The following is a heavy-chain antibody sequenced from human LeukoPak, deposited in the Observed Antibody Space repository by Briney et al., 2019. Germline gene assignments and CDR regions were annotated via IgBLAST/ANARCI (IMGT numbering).Heavy chain of an antibody. J-gene: IGHJ4*02. CDR2: IRYDGSNK. D-gene: IGHD5-18*01. Sequence: PGGSLRLSCAASGFTFSSYGMHWVRQAPGKGLEWVAFIRYDGSNKYYADSVKGRFTISRDNSKNTLYLQMNSLRDEDTAVYYCARDHSYGYFFDYWGQGTLVTVSS. CDR1: GFTFSSYG. CDR3: ARDHSYGYFFDY. V-gene: IGHV3-30*02.